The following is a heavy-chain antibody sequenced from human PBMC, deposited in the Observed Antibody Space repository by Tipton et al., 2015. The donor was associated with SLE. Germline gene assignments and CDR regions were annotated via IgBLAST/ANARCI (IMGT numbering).Heavy chain of an antibody. V-gene: IGHV4-59*13. D-gene: IGHD3-10*01. Sequence: TLSLTCTVSGASTNTKYWTWIRQSPGKGLEWIGYANRNEGTKIKSSLERRVTISLDTSRSQFSLRLSSVTAADTAVYYCARNPNYYVSGSHFDYWGQGTPVTVSS. CDR3: ARNPNYYVSGSHFDY. J-gene: IGHJ4*02. CDR2: ANRNEGT. CDR1: GASTNTKY.